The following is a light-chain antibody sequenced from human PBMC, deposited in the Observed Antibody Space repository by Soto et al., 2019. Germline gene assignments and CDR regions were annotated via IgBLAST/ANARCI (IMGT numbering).Light chain of an antibody. CDR2: EVS. J-gene: IGLJ2*01. CDR3: CSYAGTYTVV. CDR1: SSDVGDYNY. Sequence: QSVLTQPRSVSGSPGQSVTISCTGTSSDVGDYNYVSWYQQHPGEAPKFIIYEVSKRPSGVPDRFSGSKSGNTASLTISGLQAEDEADYYCCSYAGTYTVVFGGGTQLTVL. V-gene: IGLV2-11*01.